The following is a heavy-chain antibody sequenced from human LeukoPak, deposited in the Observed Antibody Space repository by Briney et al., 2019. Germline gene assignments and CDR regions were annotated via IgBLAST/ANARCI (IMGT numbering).Heavy chain of an antibody. D-gene: IGHD1-20*01. CDR2: ISWKSGSI. CDR3: AKASFSGIVGTTGLDY. J-gene: IGHJ4*02. Sequence: GGSLRLSCAGSGFTFDDYAMHWVRQAPGKGLEWVSGISWKSGSIGYADSVKGRFTISRDNAKKSLYLQMNSLRAEDTALYYCAKASFSGIVGTTGLDYWGQGTLVTVSS. CDR1: GFTFDDYA. V-gene: IGHV3-9*01.